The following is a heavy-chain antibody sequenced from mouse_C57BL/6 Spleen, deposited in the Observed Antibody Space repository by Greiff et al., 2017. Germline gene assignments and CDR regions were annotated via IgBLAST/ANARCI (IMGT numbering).Heavy chain of an antibody. J-gene: IGHJ4*01. CDR2: INPNNGGT. CDR3: ARNDYDVNAMDY. V-gene: IGHV1-18*01. CDR1: GYTFTDYN. D-gene: IGHD2-4*01. Sequence: VQLQQSGPELVKPGASVKIPCKASGYTFTDYNMDWVKQSHGKSLEWIGDINPNNGGTIYNQKFKGKATLTVDKSSSTAYMELRSLTSEDTAVYYCARNDYDVNAMDYWGQGTSVTVSS.